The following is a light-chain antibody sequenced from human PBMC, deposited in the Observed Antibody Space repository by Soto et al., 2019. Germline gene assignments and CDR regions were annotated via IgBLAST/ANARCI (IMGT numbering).Light chain of an antibody. CDR3: LQLNSYPHS. J-gene: IGKJ2*01. Sequence: DIQLTQSPSFLSASVGDRVTITCRASQGISSNFAWYPQKPGKAPKLLLYGASTLQSGVPSRFSGSGSVTEFTLAISSLQPEDFAPFYCLQLNSYPHSFGQGIILEIK. CDR1: QGISSN. V-gene: IGKV1-9*01. CDR2: GAS.